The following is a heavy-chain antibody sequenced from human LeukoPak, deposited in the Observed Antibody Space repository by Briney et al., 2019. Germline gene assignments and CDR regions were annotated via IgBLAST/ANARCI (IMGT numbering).Heavy chain of an antibody. V-gene: IGHV1-69*01. Sequence: GSSVKVSCKASGGTFSSYAISWVRQAPGQGLEWMGGIIPIFGTANYAQKFQGRVTITADESTSTAYMELSSLRSEDTAVYYCASYYYDGAYDAFDIWGQGTMVTVSS. D-gene: IGHD3-22*01. CDR3: ASYYYDGAYDAFDI. CDR2: IIPIFGTA. CDR1: GGTFSSYA. J-gene: IGHJ3*02.